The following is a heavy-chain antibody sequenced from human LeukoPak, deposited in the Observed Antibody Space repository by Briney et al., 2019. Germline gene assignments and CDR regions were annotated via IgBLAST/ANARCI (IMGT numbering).Heavy chain of an antibody. D-gene: IGHD6-13*01. J-gene: IGHJ5*02. CDR2: IYFNGNI. V-gene: IGHV4-39*07. CDR3: ASHYIAAAGTNPPLNQSKNWFDP. Sequence: SETLSLTCAVSGGSIRSNNHYWGWIRQPPGKGLEWIGNIYFNGNIAYNPSLQSRVTISVDTSKNQFSLKLSSVTAADTAVYYCASHYIAAAGTNPPLNQSKNWFDPWGQGTLVTVSS. CDR1: GGSIRSNNHY.